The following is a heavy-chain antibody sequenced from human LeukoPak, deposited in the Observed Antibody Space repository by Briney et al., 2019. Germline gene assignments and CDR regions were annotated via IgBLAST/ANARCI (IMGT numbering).Heavy chain of an antibody. V-gene: IGHV3-7*03. J-gene: IGHJ4*02. CDR1: GFTFSTYW. CDR2: IQQDGNEK. D-gene: IGHD4-17*01. Sequence: PGGSLRLSCAASGFTFSTYWMSWVRQPPGKGLEWVANIQQDGNEKYYVDSVKGRFTISRDNAKNSLYLQTNSLKTEDTAVYYCTTRRDYGDYGDYWGQGTLVTVSS. CDR3: TTRRDYGDYGDY.